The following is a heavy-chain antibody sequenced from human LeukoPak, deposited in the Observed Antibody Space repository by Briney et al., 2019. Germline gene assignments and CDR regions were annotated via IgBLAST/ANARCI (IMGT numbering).Heavy chain of an antibody. Sequence: GRSLRLSCAASGFTFDDYAMHWVRQAPGKGLEWVSGISWNSGSIGYADSVKGRFTISRDNAKNSLYLQMNSLRAEDTAVYYCARDQFYYYYGMDVWGQGTTVTVSS. J-gene: IGHJ6*02. V-gene: IGHV3-9*01. CDR2: ISWNSGSI. CDR3: ARDQFYYYYGMDV. CDR1: GFTFDDYA.